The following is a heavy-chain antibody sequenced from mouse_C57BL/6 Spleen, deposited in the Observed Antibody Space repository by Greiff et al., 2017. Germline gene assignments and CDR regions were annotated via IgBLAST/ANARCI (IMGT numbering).Heavy chain of an antibody. V-gene: IGHV1-15*01. D-gene: IGHD1-1*01. CDR1: GYTFTDYE. Sequence: VQLQQSGAELVRPGASVTLSCKASGYTFTDYEMHWVKQTPVHGLEWIGAIDPETGGTAYNQKFKGKAILTADKSSSTAYMELRSLTSEDSAVYYCTNPHYYGSSRYWYFDVWGTGTTVTVSS. CDR2: IDPETGGT. CDR3: TNPHYYGSSRYWYFDV. J-gene: IGHJ1*03.